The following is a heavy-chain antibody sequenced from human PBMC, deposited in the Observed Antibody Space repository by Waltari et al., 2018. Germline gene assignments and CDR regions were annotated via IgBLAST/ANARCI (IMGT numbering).Heavy chain of an antibody. CDR1: GDTFSGYY. CDR2: INPNSRDT. Sequence: QVQLVQSGAEVKKPGASVKVSCKASGDTFSGYYMHWVRQAPGQGLEWMGWINPNSRDTNYGQKFQGRVSMTWDTATTTIYLAMIRLRSDDTAVYYCARGREIGWFDPWGQGTLVTVSS. V-gene: IGHV1-2*02. J-gene: IGHJ5*02. CDR3: ARGREIGWFDP. D-gene: IGHD3-10*01.